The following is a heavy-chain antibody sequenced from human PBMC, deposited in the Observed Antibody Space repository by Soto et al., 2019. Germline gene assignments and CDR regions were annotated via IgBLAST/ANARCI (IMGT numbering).Heavy chain of an antibody. CDR1: GYTFTSYG. CDR2: ISAYNGNT. Sequence: QVPLVQSGAEVKKPGASVKVSCKASGYTFTSYGISWVRQAPGQGLEWMGWISAYNGNTNYAQKLQGRVTMTTDTSTSTAYMELRSLRSDDTAVYYCARDPGYCSGGSCYLPYGMDVWGQGTTVTVSS. V-gene: IGHV1-18*01. J-gene: IGHJ6*02. CDR3: ARDPGYCSGGSCYLPYGMDV. D-gene: IGHD2-15*01.